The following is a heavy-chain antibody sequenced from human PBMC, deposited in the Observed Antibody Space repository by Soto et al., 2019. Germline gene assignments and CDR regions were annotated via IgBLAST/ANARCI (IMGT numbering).Heavy chain of an antibody. CDR1: GYSFTNYG. V-gene: IGHV1-18*01. Sequence: QVQLVQSGAEVKNPGASVKVSCKASGYSFTNYGVGWVRQAPGQGLEWMGWISGYNGNTHYAEKVQGRITLTTDTSTSTAYIELRSLRSDDTAVYYCARAMAGRGGESDYWGQGTLVTVSS. CDR3: ARAMAGRGGESDY. CDR2: ISGYNGNT. J-gene: IGHJ4*02. D-gene: IGHD3-16*01.